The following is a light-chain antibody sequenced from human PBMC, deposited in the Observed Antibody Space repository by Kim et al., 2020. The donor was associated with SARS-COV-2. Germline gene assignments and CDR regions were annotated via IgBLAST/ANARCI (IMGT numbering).Light chain of an antibody. J-gene: IGKJ1*01. CDR3: QQYGFSPWT. V-gene: IGKV3-20*01. Sequence: APGREATLSCRASQDVTDSNLAWYQQKPGRAPRLLIYGASTRAAGIPDRFSGSGSGTDFTLTISRLEPEDFAVYYCQQYGFSPWTFGQGSKVDIK. CDR2: GAS. CDR1: QDVTDSN.